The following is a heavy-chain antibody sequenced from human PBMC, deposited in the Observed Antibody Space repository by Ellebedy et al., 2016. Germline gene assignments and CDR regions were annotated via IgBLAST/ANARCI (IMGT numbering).Heavy chain of an antibody. V-gene: IGHV5-51*01. J-gene: IGHJ4*02. Sequence: GESLKISCKGSGYKFDDHWIAWVRHMPGKGLEWLGMVFPVDSKTTFSPSFEGHVTMSVDESTNTAYLQWSGLRASDSAIYYCARRQFGYFMGWTFDLWGQGTLVTVSS. CDR1: GYKFDDHW. D-gene: IGHD2-21*01. CDR3: ARRQFGYFMGWTFDL. CDR2: VFPVDSKT.